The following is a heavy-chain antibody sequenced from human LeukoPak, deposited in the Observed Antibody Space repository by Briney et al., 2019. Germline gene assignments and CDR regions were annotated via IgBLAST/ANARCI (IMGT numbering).Heavy chain of an antibody. J-gene: IGHJ6*03. CDR2: IYTSGST. V-gene: IGHV4-4*07. D-gene: IGHD2-15*01. CDR1: GGSISSYY. Sequence: PSETLSLTCTVSGGSISSYYWSWIRQPAGKGLEWIGRIYTSGSTNYNPSLKSRVTMSVDTSKNQFSLKLSSVTAADTAVYYCARDLSGGSLYPPAYYYYCMDVWGKGTTVTISS. CDR3: ARDLSGGSLYPPAYYYYCMDV.